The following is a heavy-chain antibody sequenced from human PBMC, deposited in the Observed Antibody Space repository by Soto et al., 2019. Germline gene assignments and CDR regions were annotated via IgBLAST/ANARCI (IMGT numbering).Heavy chain of an antibody. V-gene: IGHV1-69*02. CDR2: IIPHFGLP. CDR1: GGTFSTYT. J-gene: IGHJ4*02. CDR3: AFDVQTSVVYFEN. D-gene: IGHD2-21*01. Sequence: QVQLVQSGAEVERPGSSVKVSCKASGGTFSTYTISWVRQAPGQGLEWLGRIIPHFGLPNHAQKFQDRVTITANKTTDTAYFEMNSMRPEDTAVYYCAFDVQTSVVYFENWGQGTLVTVSS.